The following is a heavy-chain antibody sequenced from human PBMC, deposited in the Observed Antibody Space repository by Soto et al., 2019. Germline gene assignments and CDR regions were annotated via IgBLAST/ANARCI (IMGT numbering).Heavy chain of an antibody. V-gene: IGHV4-31*03. Sequence: SETLSLTCTVSGGSISSGGYYWSWIRQHPGKGLEWIGYIYYSGSTYYNPSLKSRVTISVDTSKNQFSLKLSSVTAADTAVYYCARAVVVVAATRLGDFDYWGQGTLVTVSS. CDR2: IYYSGST. D-gene: IGHD2-15*01. CDR1: GGSISSGGYY. CDR3: ARAVVVVAATRLGDFDY. J-gene: IGHJ4*02.